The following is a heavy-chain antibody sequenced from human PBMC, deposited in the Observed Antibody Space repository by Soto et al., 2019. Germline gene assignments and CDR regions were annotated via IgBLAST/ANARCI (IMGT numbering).Heavy chain of an antibody. D-gene: IGHD2-2*01. CDR2: LSFDGSNK. CDR3: AKGGCSSSSCSCDS. V-gene: IGHV3-30*18. J-gene: IGHJ5*01. CDR1: RFSFSNVG. Sequence: QEKLVESGGGVVQPGMALRLSCVASRFSFSNVGMHWVRQAPGKWLEWVAALSFDGSNKNYADGVRGRFTISRENSKNTLYLHMNSLRSDDTAMYYCAKGGCSSSSCSCDSWGEGTLVTV.